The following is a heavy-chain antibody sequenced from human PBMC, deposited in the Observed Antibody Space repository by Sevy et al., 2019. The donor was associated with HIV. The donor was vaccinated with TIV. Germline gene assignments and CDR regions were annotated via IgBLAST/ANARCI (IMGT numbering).Heavy chain of an antibody. J-gene: IGHJ3*02. Sequence: GGSLRLSCAASGFTFSSYAMHWVRQAPGKGLEWVAVISYDGSNKYYADSVKGRFTISRDNSKNTLYLKMNSLRAEDTAVYYCARDSAYYYDSSGYSHDAFDIWGQGTMVTVSS. V-gene: IGHV3-30-3*01. D-gene: IGHD3-22*01. CDR2: ISYDGSNK. CDR3: ARDSAYYYDSSGYSHDAFDI. CDR1: GFTFSSYA.